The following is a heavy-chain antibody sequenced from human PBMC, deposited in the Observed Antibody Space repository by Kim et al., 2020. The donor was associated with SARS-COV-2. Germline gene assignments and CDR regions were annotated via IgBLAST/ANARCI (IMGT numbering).Heavy chain of an antibody. CDR2: ISSSSSTI. J-gene: IGHJ5*02. CDR3: ARDPSGSYSLNWFDP. CDR1: GFTFSSYS. D-gene: IGHD1-26*01. Sequence: GGSLRLSCAASGFTFSSYSMNWVRQAPGKGLEWVSYISSSSSTIYYADSVKGRFTISRDNAKNSLYLQMNSLRDEDTAVYYCARDPSGSYSLNWFDPWGQGTLVTVSS. V-gene: IGHV3-48*02.